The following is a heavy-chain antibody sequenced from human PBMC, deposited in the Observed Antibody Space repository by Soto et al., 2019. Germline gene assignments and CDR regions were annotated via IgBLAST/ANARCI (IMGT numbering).Heavy chain of an antibody. Sequence: QVQLVQSGAEVKKPGSSVKVSCKASGGTFSSYAISWVRQAPGQGLEWMGGIIPIFGTANYAQKFQGRVTITADESTSTAYMELSSLRSEDTAVYYCARVVVVVAATHPWDAFDIWGQGTMVTVSS. CDR3: ARVVVVVAATHPWDAFDI. V-gene: IGHV1-69*01. J-gene: IGHJ3*02. CDR2: IIPIFGTA. D-gene: IGHD2-15*01. CDR1: GGTFSSYA.